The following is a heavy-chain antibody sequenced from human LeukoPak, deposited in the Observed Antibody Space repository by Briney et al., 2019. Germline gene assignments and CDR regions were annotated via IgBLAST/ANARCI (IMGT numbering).Heavy chain of an antibody. CDR2: IYPGDSDT. J-gene: IGHJ3*02. D-gene: IGHD3-10*01. CDR3: ARNYYGSGSTGRAFDI. V-gene: IGHV5-51*01. Sequence: GESLKISCKGSGYSFTSYWIGWVRQMPGKGLEWMGIIYPGDSDTRYSPSFQGQVTISADKSISTAYLQWSSLKASDTAMYYCARNYYGSGSTGRAFDIWGQGTMVTVSS. CDR1: GYSFTSYW.